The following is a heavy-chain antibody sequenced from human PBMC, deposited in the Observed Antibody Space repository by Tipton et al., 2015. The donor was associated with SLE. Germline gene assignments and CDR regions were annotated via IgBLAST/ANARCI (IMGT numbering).Heavy chain of an antibody. CDR3: ARGFFYDGFHV. V-gene: IGHV6-1*01. CDR1: GDSVSTNSAV. CDR2: TYYMSKWYR. Sequence: GLVKPSQTLSLTRAISGDSVSTNSAVWNWIRQSPSRGLEWLGRTYYMSKWYRDYAVSVKSRITINPDTSKNHFSLQLTSVTPEDTAVYYCARGFFYDGFHVWGQGTLVTVSS. D-gene: IGHD3-3*01. J-gene: IGHJ1*01.